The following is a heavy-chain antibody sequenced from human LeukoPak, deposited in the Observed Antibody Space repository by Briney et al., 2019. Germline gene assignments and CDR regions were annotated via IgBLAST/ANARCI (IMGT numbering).Heavy chain of an antibody. D-gene: IGHD2-2*01. V-gene: IGHV4-59*08. J-gene: IGHJ6*03. CDR1: GGSISSYY. Sequence: SETLSLTCTVPGGSISSYYWSWIRQPPGKGLEWIGYIYYSGSTNYNPSLKSRVTISVDTSKNQFSLKLSSVTAADTAVYYCARTLHCSSTSCRGYYYYYYMDVWGKGTTVTVSS. CDR2: IYYSGST. CDR3: ARTLHCSSTSCRGYYYYYYMDV.